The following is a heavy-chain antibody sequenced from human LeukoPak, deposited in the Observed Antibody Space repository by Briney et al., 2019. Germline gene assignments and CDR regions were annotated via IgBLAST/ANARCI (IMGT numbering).Heavy chain of an antibody. J-gene: IGHJ4*02. CDR1: GFTFSSYS. CDR2: ISSSSSYI. CDR3: ARDPGDYGDYGTVDY. Sequence: GGSLRLSCAASGFTFSSYSMNWVRQAPGKGLEWVSSISSSSSYIYYADSVKGRFTISRDNAKNSLYLQMSSLRAEDTAVYYCARDPGDYGDYGTVDYWGQGTLVTVSS. V-gene: IGHV3-21*01. D-gene: IGHD4-17*01.